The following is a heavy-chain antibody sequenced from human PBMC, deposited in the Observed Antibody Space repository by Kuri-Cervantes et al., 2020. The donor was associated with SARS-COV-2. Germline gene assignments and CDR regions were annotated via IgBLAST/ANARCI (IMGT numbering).Heavy chain of an antibody. D-gene: IGHD4-23*01. CDR3: ARGRLNSDYFDY. J-gene: IGHJ4*02. CDR2: INPSGGGT. CDR1: GYIFTNYY. Sequence: ASVKVSCKASGYIFTNYYMSWVRQAPGQGLEWLGIINPSGGGTSYAQKFQGRVTMTRDTSTSTVYMELSSLRSEDTAVYYCARGRLNSDYFDYWGQGTLVTVSS. V-gene: IGHV1-46*01.